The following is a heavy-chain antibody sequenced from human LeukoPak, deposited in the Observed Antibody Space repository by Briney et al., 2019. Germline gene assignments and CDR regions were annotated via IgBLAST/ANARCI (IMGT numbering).Heavy chain of an antibody. CDR3: AKEGLRTMSLRGLTPLGYCSSTSCYEEAQYFQH. V-gene: IGHV3-66*01. CDR1: GFTLSSNY. D-gene: IGHD2-2*01. Sequence: PGGSLRLSCAASGFTLSSNYMSWVRQAPGKGLEWVSVIYSGGSTYYPDSVTGRFTISRDNSKNTLYLQMNSLRAEDTAVYYCAKEGLRTMSLRGLTPLGYCSSTSCYEEAQYFQHWGQGTLVTVSS. CDR2: IYSGGST. J-gene: IGHJ1*01.